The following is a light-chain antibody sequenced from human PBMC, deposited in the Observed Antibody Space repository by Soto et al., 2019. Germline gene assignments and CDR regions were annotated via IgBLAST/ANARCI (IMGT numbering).Light chain of an antibody. Sequence: QSVLTQPPSASGSPGQSVTISCTGTSSDVGGYNYVSWYQQHPGKAPKLIIYEVSNRPSGVPDRFSGSKSGNTASLTVSGLQAEDEADYYCSSYAGSNNLLFGGGTKVTVL. CDR1: SSDVGGYNY. CDR3: SSYAGSNNLL. J-gene: IGLJ2*01. V-gene: IGLV2-8*01. CDR2: EVS.